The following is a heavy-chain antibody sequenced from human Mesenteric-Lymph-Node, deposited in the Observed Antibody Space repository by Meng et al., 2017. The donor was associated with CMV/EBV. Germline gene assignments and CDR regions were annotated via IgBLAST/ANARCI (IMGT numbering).Heavy chain of an antibody. D-gene: IGHD1-1*01. CDR1: GYTFTSYG. J-gene: IGHJ6*02. Sequence: ASVKVSCKASGYTFTSYGISWVRQAPGQGLEWMGWISAYNGNTNYVQKLQGRVTMTTDTSTSTAYMELRSLRSDDTAVYYCARARQTGTRNAMDVWGQGATVTVSS. V-gene: IGHV1-18*01. CDR3: ARARQTGTRNAMDV. CDR2: ISAYNGNT.